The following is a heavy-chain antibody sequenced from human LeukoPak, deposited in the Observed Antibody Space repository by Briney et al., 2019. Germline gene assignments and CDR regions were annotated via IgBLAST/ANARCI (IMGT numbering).Heavy chain of an antibody. Sequence: RGSLRPSCAASGFTFSSYAMSWVRQAPGKGLEWVSAFSGSGGNTNYAASVKGRLTTSRDNSKNTLYLQMNSLRAEDTAVYYCATITMVRVVLSFDYWGQGTLVTVSS. CDR1: GFTFSSYA. CDR3: ATITMVRVVLSFDY. J-gene: IGHJ4*02. D-gene: IGHD3-10*01. V-gene: IGHV3-23*01. CDR2: FSGSGGNT.